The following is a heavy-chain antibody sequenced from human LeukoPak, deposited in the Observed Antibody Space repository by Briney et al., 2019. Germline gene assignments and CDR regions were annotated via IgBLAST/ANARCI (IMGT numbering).Heavy chain of an antibody. D-gene: IGHD3-3*01. Sequence: ASVKVSCKASGYTFTGYYMHWVRQAPGKGLEWMGWISPNSGDTKYAQKFQGRVTMTRSTSISTAYLELSGLTSDDTAIYYCARYNFWRTNNWFDPWGQGTLVTVSS. CDR2: ISPNSGDT. CDR1: GYTFTGYY. V-gene: IGHV1-2*02. J-gene: IGHJ5*02. CDR3: ARYNFWRTNNWFDP.